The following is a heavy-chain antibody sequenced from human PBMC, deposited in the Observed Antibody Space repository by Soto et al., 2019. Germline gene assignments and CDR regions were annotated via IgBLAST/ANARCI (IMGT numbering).Heavy chain of an antibody. CDR1: GGSISSGSYS. V-gene: IGHV4-30-2*01. CDR2: VYHSGST. CDR3: ARFYGDYRNWFDP. J-gene: IGHJ5*02. Sequence: TLALTFVVSGGSISSGSYSWSWIRQPPGKGLEWIGYVYHSGSTYYNPSLRSRVTISVDRSKNQFSLKLSSVTAADTAVYYCARFYGDYRNWFDPWGQGTLVTVSS. D-gene: IGHD4-17*01.